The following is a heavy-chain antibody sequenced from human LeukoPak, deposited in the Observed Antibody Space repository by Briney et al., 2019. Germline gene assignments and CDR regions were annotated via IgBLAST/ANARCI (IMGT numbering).Heavy chain of an antibody. V-gene: IGHV1-18*01. Sequence: GASVKVSCKASGYTFTSYGISWVRQAPGQGLEWMGWISAYNGNTNYAQKLQGRVTMTTDTSTSTAYMELRSLRSDDTAVYYCARSFTYYYDSNGYYNYWGQGTLVTVSS. CDR3: ARSFTYYYDSNGYYNY. D-gene: IGHD3-22*01. CDR1: GYTFTSYG. J-gene: IGHJ4*02. CDR2: ISAYNGNT.